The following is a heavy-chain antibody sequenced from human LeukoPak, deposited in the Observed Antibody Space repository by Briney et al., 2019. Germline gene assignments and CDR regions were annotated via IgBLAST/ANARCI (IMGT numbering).Heavy chain of an antibody. CDR3: ARGLGSSSAGTTY. V-gene: IGHV3-74*01. Sequence: SGGSLRLSCAASGFTFSSYWMYWVRQAPGKGLVWVSRINEDGSTTSYADSVKGRFTISRDNTKNTVYLQMNSLRGEDTALYYCARGLGSSSAGTTYWGQGTVVTVSS. CDR1: GFTFSSYW. CDR2: INEDGSTT. D-gene: IGHD6-6*01. J-gene: IGHJ4*02.